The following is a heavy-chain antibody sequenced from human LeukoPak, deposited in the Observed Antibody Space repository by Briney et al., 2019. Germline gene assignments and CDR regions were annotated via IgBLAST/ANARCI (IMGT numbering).Heavy chain of an antibody. CDR2: IYYSGST. CDR1: GGSISSGDYY. D-gene: IGHD1-20*01. Sequence: PSETLSLTCTVSGGSISSGDYYWSWIRQPPGKGLEWIGYIYYSGSTYYNPSLKSRVTISVDTSKTQFSLQLSSVTAADTAVNYCASSNWNDVGWFDPWGQGPLVTVSS. V-gene: IGHV4-30-4*08. J-gene: IGHJ5*02. CDR3: ASSNWNDVGWFDP.